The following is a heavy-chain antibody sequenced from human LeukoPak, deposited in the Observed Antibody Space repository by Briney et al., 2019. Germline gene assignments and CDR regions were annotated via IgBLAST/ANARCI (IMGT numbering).Heavy chain of an antibody. D-gene: IGHD3-10*02. CDR1: GFRFNTYW. J-gene: IGHJ6*04. CDR3: AELGITMIGGV. Sequence: GGSLRLPCAASGFRFNTYWMSWVRQAPGKGLEWVSYISSSGSTIYYADSVKGLFTISRDNAKNSLYLQMNSLRAEDTAVYYCAELGITMIGGVWGKGTTVTISS. CDR2: ISSSGSTI. V-gene: IGHV3-48*04.